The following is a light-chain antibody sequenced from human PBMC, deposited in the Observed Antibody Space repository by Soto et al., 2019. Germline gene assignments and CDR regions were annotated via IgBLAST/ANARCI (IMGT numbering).Light chain of an antibody. V-gene: IGKV3-15*01. J-gene: IGKJ3*01. Sequence: EIVMTQSPATLSVSPGERATLSCRASQSVRSKLAWYQQKPGQAPGLLIYGASTRATGIPARFSGSESGTEFTLAISSLQSEGCAVYYCQQYYNWPSFTVGPGTKVDIK. CDR2: GAS. CDR3: QQYYNWPSFT. CDR1: QSVRSK.